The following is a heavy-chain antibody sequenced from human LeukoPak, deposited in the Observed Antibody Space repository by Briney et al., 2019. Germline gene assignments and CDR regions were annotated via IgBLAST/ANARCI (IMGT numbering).Heavy chain of an antibody. CDR1: GFTFSSYA. CDR2: INSDGSST. V-gene: IGHV3-74*01. CDR3: ARVVTGAFDI. J-gene: IGHJ3*02. Sequence: PGGSLRLSCAASGFTFSSYAMSWVRQAPGKGLEWVSRINSDGSSTSYADSVKGRFTISRDNAKNSLYLQMNSLRAEDTAVYYCARVVTGAFDIWGQGTMVTVSS. D-gene: IGHD4-11*01.